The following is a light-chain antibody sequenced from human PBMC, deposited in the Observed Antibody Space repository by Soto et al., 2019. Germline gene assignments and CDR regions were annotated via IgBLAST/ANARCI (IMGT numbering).Light chain of an antibody. CDR3: QSYDISLRGNV. CDR2: GNT. Sequence: QLVLTQPPSVSGAPGQRVIMSCTGSSSNIGAGFDVHCYQQLPGSAPTLLIYGNTNRPTGVPDRFSGSKGGTSASLTITGLQADDEADYYCQSYDISLRGNVFGPGTKVTVL. V-gene: IGLV1-40*01. J-gene: IGLJ1*01. CDR1: SSNIGAGFD.